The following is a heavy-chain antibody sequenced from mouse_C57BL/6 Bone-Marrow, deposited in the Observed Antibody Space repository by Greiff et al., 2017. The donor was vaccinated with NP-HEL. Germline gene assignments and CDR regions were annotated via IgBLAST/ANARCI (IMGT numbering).Heavy chain of an antibody. Sequence: QVQLQQSGAELVKPGASVKMSCKASGYTFTTYPIEWVKQNHGKSLEWIGNFHPYNDDTEYNEKFKNKATLTVEKSSSTVYLELSRLTSDDSSVYYCARGGNYWYYFDSWGQGTTLTVSP. J-gene: IGHJ2*01. D-gene: IGHD2-1*01. CDR1: GYTFTTYP. CDR2: FHPYNDDT. V-gene: IGHV1-47*01. CDR3: ARGGNYWYYFDS.